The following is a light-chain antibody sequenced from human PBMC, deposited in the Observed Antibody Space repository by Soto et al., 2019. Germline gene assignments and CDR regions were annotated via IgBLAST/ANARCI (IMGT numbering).Light chain of an antibody. J-gene: IGLJ2*01. V-gene: IGLV2-8*01. CDR3: SSCPGNKNVL. CDR2: EVN. CDR1: SSDVGAYDS. Sequence: QSVLTQPPSESGSPGQSVTIACTGTSSDVGAYDSVSWYQQHPGKAPNLMIYEVNKRPSGVPDRFSGSKSGDTASLTVSGLQAEDEADYYCSSCPGNKNVLFGGGTKVTVL.